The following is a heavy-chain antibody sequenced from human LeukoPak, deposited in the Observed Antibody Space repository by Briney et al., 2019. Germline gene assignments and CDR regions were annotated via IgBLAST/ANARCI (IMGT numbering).Heavy chain of an antibody. CDR3: ARDLGYCSGGSCYEGAFDI. Sequence: GGSLRLSCAASGVTFSSYGMHWVRQAPGKGLEWVAVIWYDGSNKYYADSVKGRFTISRDNSKNTLYLQMNSLRAEDTAVYYCARDLGYCSGGSCYEGAFDIWGQGTMVTVSS. D-gene: IGHD2-15*01. CDR2: IWYDGSNK. CDR1: GVTFSSYG. V-gene: IGHV3-33*01. J-gene: IGHJ3*02.